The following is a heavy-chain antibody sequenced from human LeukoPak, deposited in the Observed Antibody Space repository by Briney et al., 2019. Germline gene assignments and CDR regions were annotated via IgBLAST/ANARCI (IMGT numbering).Heavy chain of an antibody. J-gene: IGHJ5*02. CDR1: GFTFSSYS. Sequence: GGSLRLSCAASGFTFSSYSMNWVRQAPGKGLEWVSSISSSSSYIYYADSVKGRFTISRDSAKNSLYLQMNSLRAEDTAVYYCARAGLRYFDWPSAWGQGTLVTVSS. V-gene: IGHV3-21*01. D-gene: IGHD3-9*01. CDR3: ARAGLRYFDWPSA. CDR2: ISSSSSYI.